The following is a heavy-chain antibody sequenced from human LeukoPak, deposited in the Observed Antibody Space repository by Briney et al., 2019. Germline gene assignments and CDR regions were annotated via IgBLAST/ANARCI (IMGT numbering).Heavy chain of an antibody. CDR3: TRDRGYSYGYSDY. CDR1: GFTFGDYA. J-gene: IGHJ4*02. CDR2: IRSKAYGGTT. Sequence: GGSLRLSCTPSGFTFGDYAMSWVRQAPRKGLEWVGFIRSKAYGGTTEYAASVKGRFTISRDDSKSIAYLQMNSLKTEDTAVYYCTRDRGYSYGYSDYWGQGTLVTVSS. D-gene: IGHD5-18*01. V-gene: IGHV3-49*04.